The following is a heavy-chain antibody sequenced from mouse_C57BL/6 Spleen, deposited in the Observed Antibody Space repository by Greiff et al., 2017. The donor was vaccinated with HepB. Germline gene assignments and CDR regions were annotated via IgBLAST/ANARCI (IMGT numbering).Heavy chain of an antibody. CDR1: GYTFTSYW. D-gene: IGHD2-3*01. CDR3: ARSDGYYVTWFAY. CDR2: IDPSDSYT. V-gene: IGHV1-69*01. Sequence: QVQLQQSGAELVMPGASVKLSCKASGYTFTSYWMHWVKQRPGQGLEWIGEIDPSDSYTNYNQKFKGKSTLTVDKSSSTAYMQLSSLTSEDSAVYYCARSDGYYVTWFAYWGQGTLVTVSA. J-gene: IGHJ3*01.